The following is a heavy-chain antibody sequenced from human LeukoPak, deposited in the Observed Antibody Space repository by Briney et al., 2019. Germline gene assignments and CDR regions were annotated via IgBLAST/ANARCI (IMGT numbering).Heavy chain of an antibody. V-gene: IGHV1-8*01. Sequence: ASVRVSCKTSAYTFTSYETNCVRQGSGEGHECMLWMNTNSGDTGYAQMFQGRVTMTRDTSINTAYVELSSLPSEDTAVYYCARGHGPGGTRWPNLDYWGQGTLITVSA. CDR2: MNTNSGDT. D-gene: IGHD4-23*01. CDR3: ARGHGPGGTRWPNLDY. CDR1: AYTFTSYE. J-gene: IGHJ4*02.